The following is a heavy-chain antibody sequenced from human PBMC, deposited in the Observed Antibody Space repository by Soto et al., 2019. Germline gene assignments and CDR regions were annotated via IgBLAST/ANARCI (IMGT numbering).Heavy chain of an antibody. Sequence: GSLRLSCAASGFTVSSNYMSWVRQAPGKGLEWVSVIYSGGSTYYADSVKGRFTISRDNSKNTLYLQMNSLRAEDTAVYYCARERGYCSSTSCSSYYYYYGMDVWGQGTTVTVS. J-gene: IGHJ6*02. CDR1: GFTVSSNY. D-gene: IGHD2-2*01. CDR2: IYSGGST. V-gene: IGHV3-53*01. CDR3: ARERGYCSSTSCSSYYYYYGMDV.